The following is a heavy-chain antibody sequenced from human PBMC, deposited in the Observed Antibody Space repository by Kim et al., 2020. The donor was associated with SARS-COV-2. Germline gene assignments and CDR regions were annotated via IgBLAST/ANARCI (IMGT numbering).Heavy chain of an antibody. Sequence: SETLSLTCTVSGGSISSGGYYWSWIRQHPGKGLEWIGYIYYSGSTYYNPSLKSRVTISVDTSKNQFSLKLSSVTAADTAVYYCARAPMIVVVINALDIWGQGTMVTVSS. J-gene: IGHJ3*02. V-gene: IGHV4-31*03. D-gene: IGHD3-22*01. CDR1: GGSISSGGYY. CDR2: IYYSGST. CDR3: ARAPMIVVVINALDI.